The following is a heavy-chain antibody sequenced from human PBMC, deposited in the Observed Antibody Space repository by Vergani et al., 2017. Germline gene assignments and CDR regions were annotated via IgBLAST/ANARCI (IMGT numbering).Heavy chain of an antibody. Sequence: VQLLESGGGLVQPGGSLRLSCAASGFTFSDHYMTWVRQAPGKGLEWVSVISYDGNKKNYADSVKGRFTISRDNSKNTLYLEMNALRAEDTAVYYCARDFLTRVTTLDYYYMGVWGKGTTVTVSS. D-gene: IGHD1-1*01. CDR3: ARDFLTRVTTLDYYYMGV. CDR2: ISYDGNKK. J-gene: IGHJ6*03. V-gene: IGHV3-33*05. CDR1: GFTFSDHY.